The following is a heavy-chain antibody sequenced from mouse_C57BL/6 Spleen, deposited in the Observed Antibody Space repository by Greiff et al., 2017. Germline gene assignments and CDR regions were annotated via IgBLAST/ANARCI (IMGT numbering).Heavy chain of an antibody. CDR2: INPNNGGT. J-gene: IGHJ2*01. D-gene: IGHD3-2*02. CDR1: GYTFTDYN. CDR3: ARRKTAQATFDY. V-gene: IGHV1-22*01. Sequence: VQLQQSGPELVKPGASVKMSCKASGYTFTDYNMHWVKQSHGKSLEWIGYINPNNGGTSYNQKFKGKATLTVNKSSSTAYMELRSLTSEDSAVYYCARRKTAQATFDYWGQGTTLTVSS.